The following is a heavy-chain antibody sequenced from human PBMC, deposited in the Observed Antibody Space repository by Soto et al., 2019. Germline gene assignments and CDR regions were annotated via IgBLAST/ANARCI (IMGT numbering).Heavy chain of an antibody. CDR2: IYYSGST. J-gene: IGHJ4*02. CDR3: ARTLYSYGPRFDY. Sequence: ASATLSLTCTVSGGSISSGDYYWSWIRQPPGKGLEWIGYIYYSGSTNYNPSLKSRVTISVDTSKNQFSLKLSSVTAADTAVYYCARTLYSYGPRFDYWGQGTLVTVSS. D-gene: IGHD5-18*01. CDR1: GGSISSGDYY. V-gene: IGHV4-61*08.